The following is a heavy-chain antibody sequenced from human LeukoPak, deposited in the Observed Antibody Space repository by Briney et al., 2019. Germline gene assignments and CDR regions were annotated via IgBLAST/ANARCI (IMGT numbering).Heavy chain of an antibody. CDR2: IYTSGSA. J-gene: IGHJ4*02. V-gene: IGHV4-4*07. Sequence: SETLSLTCTVSGGSIISYYWSWTRQPAGKGLEWIGRIYTSGSANYSPSLKGRVTMSVDASKNQFSLNLSSVTAADTAVYYCAREIGRDGYNRSFDYWGQGTLVTVSS. CDR3: AREIGRDGYNRSFDY. CDR1: GGSIISYY. D-gene: IGHD5-24*01.